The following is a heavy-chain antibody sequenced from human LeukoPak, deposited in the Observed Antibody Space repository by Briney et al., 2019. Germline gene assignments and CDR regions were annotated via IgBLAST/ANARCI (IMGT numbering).Heavy chain of an antibody. CDR3: ARGRAKPIYCSSTSCGFDWFDP. CDR2: TYPGDSDT. CDR1: GYIFTSYW. Sequence: GESLKISCKGSGYIFTSYWIGWVRQMPGKGPEWMGITYPGDSDTRYSPSFQGQVTISADKSISTAYLQWSSLKASDTAMYYCARGRAKPIYCSSTSCGFDWFDPWGQGTLVTVSS. J-gene: IGHJ5*02. D-gene: IGHD2-2*01. V-gene: IGHV5-51*01.